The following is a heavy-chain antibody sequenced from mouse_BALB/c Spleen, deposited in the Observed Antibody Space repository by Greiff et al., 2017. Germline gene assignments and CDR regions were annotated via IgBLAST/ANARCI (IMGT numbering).Heavy chain of an antibody. CDR2: IFPGTGTT. J-gene: IGHJ4*01. V-gene: IGHV1S132*01. D-gene: IGHD2-4*01. CDR1: GYTFTSYW. Sequence: QVQLKESGAELVKPGASVKLSCKTSGYTFTSYWIQWVKQRPGQGLGWIGEIFPGTGTTYYNEKFKGKATLTIDTSSSTAYMQLSSLTSEDSAVYFCARWTTMIDAMDYWGQGTSVTVSS. CDR3: ARWTTMIDAMDY.